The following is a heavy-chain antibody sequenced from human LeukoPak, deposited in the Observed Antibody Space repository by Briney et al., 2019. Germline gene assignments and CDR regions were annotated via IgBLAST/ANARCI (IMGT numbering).Heavy chain of an antibody. V-gene: IGHV3-9*01. CDR3: AKGTGRYWTFFDS. CDR1: GFTFDDYA. Sequence: PGGSLRLSCAASGFTFDDYAMHWVRQAPGKGLEWVSGISWNNGSIDYAHSVKGRFTISRDTAKNSLYLQMNSLRPEDTALYYCAKGTGRYWTFFDSWGQGTLVTVSS. D-gene: IGHD1-26*01. J-gene: IGHJ4*02. CDR2: ISWNNGSI.